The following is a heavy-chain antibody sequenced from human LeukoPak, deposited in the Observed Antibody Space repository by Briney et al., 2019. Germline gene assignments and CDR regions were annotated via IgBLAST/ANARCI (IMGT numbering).Heavy chain of an antibody. CDR3: ARGGETYPFDP. CDR2: INPTGGST. CDR1: GYTFPSYF. D-gene: IGHD2-2*01. J-gene: IGHJ5*02. V-gene: IGHV1-46*01. Sequence: ASVKVSCKASGYTFPSYFMHWVRQPPGQGLEWMGIINPTGGSTTYAQKFQGRVTITADESTSTAYMELSSLRSEDTAVYYCARGGETYPFDPWGQGTLVTVSS.